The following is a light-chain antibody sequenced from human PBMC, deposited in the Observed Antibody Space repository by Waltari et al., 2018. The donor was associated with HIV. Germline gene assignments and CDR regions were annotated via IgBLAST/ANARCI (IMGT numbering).Light chain of an antibody. CDR2: GAS. Sequence: EIVLTQSPGTLSLSPGERATLSCRASQSVSSSYLAWYQQKPGQAPRLLIYGASSRATGIPDRFSGSVSGTDFTLTISRLEPEDFAVYYCQQYGNSQAFGQGTKVEIK. CDR3: QQYGNSQA. J-gene: IGKJ1*01. V-gene: IGKV3-20*01. CDR1: QSVSSSY.